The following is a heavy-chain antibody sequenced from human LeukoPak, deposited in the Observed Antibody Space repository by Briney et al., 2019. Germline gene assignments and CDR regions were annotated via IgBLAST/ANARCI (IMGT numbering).Heavy chain of an antibody. CDR1: GFTFSDYY. CDR2: ISSSGSTI. Sequence: PGGSLRLSCAASGFTFSDYYMSWIRQAPGKGLEWVSYISSSGSTIYYADSVKGRFAISRDNAKNSLYLQMNSLRAEDTAVYYCARVLRGIAAAGLHYYYYMDVWGKGTTVTVSS. D-gene: IGHD6-13*01. CDR3: ARVLRGIAAAGLHYYYYMDV. V-gene: IGHV3-11*04. J-gene: IGHJ6*03.